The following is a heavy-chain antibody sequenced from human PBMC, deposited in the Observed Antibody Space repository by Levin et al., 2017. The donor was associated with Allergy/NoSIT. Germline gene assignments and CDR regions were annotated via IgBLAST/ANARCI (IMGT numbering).Heavy chain of an antibody. CDR1: CFFICLSS. V-gene: IGHV4-59*01. J-gene: IGHJ5*02. Sequence: GSLRLSCSVSCFFICLSSFPFVRQPPCTGLDFLGYIYYICSANYNPSLKSRVTISFSTSKNQFSLKLRSVTAADTAVYYCARGNANWGSGWFDPWGQGTLVTVSS. CDR3: ARGNANWGSGWFDP. CDR2: IYYICSA. D-gene: IGHD7-27*01.